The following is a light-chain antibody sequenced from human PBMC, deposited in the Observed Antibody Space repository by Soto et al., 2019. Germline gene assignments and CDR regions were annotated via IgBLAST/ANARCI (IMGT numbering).Light chain of an antibody. CDR2: AAS. CDR1: QGISTY. Sequence: DIQMTQSPSSLSESAGDRVTITCRASQGISTYLNWYQQKPGKAPKLLIYAASSLQSGVPSRSSGSGSETDFTLTISSLQPEDFATYSCRQSYSTTWTFGQGTKVDIK. V-gene: IGKV1-39*01. CDR3: RQSYSTTWT. J-gene: IGKJ1*01.